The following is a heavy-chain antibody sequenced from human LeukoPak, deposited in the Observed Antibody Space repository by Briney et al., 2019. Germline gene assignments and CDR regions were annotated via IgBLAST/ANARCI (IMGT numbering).Heavy chain of an antibody. CDR1: GGSISSRSYY. CDR2: IYYSGSS. V-gene: IGHV4-39*07. J-gene: IGHJ4*02. CDR3: ARQRTDDSSGSLDY. D-gene: IGHD3-22*01. Sequence: SETLSLTCTVSGGSISSRSYYWGWVRQPPGKGLEWIGSIYYSGSSYNNPSLKSRVTISVDTSKNQFSLKLSSVTAADTAVYFCARQRTDDSSGSLDYWGQGTLVTVSS.